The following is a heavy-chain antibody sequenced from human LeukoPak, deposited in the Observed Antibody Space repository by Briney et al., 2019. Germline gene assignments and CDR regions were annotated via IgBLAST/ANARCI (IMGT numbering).Heavy chain of an antibody. CDR2: INTDGSST. CDR3: ARERVGSDYYGLDV. D-gene: IGHD6-25*01. V-gene: IGHV3-74*01. Sequence: GGSLRLSCAASGFTVSSNYMHWVRQAPGKGLVWVSRINTDGSSTAYAASVKGRFTISRDNTKNILYLQMNSLRAEDTALYYCARERVGSDYYGLDVWGQGTTVSVSS. CDR1: GFTVSSNY. J-gene: IGHJ6*02.